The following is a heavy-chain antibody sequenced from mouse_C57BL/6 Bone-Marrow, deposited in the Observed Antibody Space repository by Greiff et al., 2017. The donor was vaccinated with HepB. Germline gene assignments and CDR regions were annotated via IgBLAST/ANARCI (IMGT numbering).Heavy chain of an antibody. CDR3: ASRNSLYYYGSSYHFDY. V-gene: IGHV1-64*01. D-gene: IGHD1-1*01. CDR2: IHPNSGST. Sequence: QVQLQQPGAELVKPGASVKLSCKASGYTFTSYWMHWVKQRPGQGLEWIGMIHPNSGSTNYNEKFKSKATLTVDKSSSTAYMQLSSLTSEDSAVYYCASRNSLYYYGSSYHFDYWGQGTTLTVSS. CDR1: GYTFTSYW. J-gene: IGHJ2*01.